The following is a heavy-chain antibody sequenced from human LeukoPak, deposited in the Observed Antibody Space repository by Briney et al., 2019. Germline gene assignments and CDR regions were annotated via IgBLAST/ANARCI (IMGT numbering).Heavy chain of an antibody. CDR2: VYYSGST. V-gene: IGHV4-59*01. CDR1: GGSISSYY. Sequence: PSETLSLTCTVSGGSISSYYWSWIRQPPGKGLEWIGYVYYSGSTAYNPSLESRVTISVDTSKSQFSLKLSSMTAADTAVYYCARDYGGNSYLDYWGQGTLVTVSS. D-gene: IGHD4-23*01. J-gene: IGHJ4*02. CDR3: ARDYGGNSYLDY.